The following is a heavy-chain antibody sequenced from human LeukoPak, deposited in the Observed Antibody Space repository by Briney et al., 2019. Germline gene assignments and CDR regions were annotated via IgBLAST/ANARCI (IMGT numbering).Heavy chain of an antibody. Sequence: PSETLSLTCTVSGGSISSYYWSWTRQPPGKGLEWIGYIYYSGSTNYNPSLKSRATISVDTSKNQFSLKLSSVTAADTAVYYCASGYDSSGLFDYWGQGTLVTVSS. CDR1: GGSISSYY. D-gene: IGHD3-22*01. J-gene: IGHJ4*02. CDR3: ASGYDSSGLFDY. V-gene: IGHV4-59*08. CDR2: IYYSGST.